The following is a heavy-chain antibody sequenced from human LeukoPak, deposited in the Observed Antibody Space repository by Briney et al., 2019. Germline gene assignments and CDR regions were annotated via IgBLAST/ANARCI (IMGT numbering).Heavy chain of an antibody. CDR1: GGSISSGDYY. CDR3: ARVIGYGDLDX. V-gene: IGHV4-30-4*08. D-gene: IGHD4-17*01. J-gene: IGHJ6*03. Sequence: SETLSLTCTVSGGSISSGDYYWSWIRQPPGKGLEWIGYIYYSGSTYYDPSLKSRVTISVDTSKNQFSLKLSSVTAADTAVYYCARVIGYGDLDXXGKGTTVTV. CDR2: IYYSGST.